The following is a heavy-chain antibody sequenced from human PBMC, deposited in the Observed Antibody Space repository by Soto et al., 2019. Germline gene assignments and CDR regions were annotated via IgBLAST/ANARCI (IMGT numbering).Heavy chain of an antibody. CDR2: ISYDGSNK. CDR1: GFTFSSYG. CDR3: AKAPYGGNSYGFDY. Sequence: GGSLRLSCAASGFTFSSYGMHWVRQAPGKGLEWVAVISYDGSNKYYADSVKGRFTISRDNSKNTLYLQMNSLRAEDTAVYYCAKAPYGGNSYGFDYWGQGTLVTVSS. D-gene: IGHD2-15*01. J-gene: IGHJ4*02. V-gene: IGHV3-30*18.